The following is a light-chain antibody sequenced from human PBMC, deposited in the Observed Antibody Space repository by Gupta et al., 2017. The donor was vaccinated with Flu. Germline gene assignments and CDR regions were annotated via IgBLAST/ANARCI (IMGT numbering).Light chain of an antibody. Sequence: QSVLTQPPSASGTPGQGVTIFCSGSTSNIGNNPVNWFQQLPGTAPKVLMYNNNERPSGVPDRFSGSKSGTSVSLAISGLQSEDEADYYWAAWDDRLSAYVFGTGTKVTVL. CDR1: TSNIGNNP. V-gene: IGLV1-44*01. CDR3: AAWDDRLSAYV. J-gene: IGLJ1*01. CDR2: NNN.